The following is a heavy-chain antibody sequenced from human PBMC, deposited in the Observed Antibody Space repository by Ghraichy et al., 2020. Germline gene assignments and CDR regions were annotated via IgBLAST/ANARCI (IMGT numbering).Heavy chain of an antibody. J-gene: IGHJ5*01. V-gene: IGHV3-23*01. Sequence: GGSLRLSCDASGFSFSSYGMSWVRQAPGKALEWVSVISGSGSLTDYPDSVRGRFTISRDNSKNKVFLQLRNVRVEDTALYYCVKDFQFRQRPPQFDFGGQGTRVTVSS. D-gene: IGHD6-25*01. CDR1: GFSFSSYG. CDR3: VKDFQFRQRPPQFDF. CDR2: ISGSGSLT.